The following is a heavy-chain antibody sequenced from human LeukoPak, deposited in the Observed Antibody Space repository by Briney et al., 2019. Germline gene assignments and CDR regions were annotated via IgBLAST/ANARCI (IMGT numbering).Heavy chain of an antibody. Sequence: SETLSLTCAVSGTSIGSSNWWIWVRQSPGKGLEWIGEIFQSGTTKANYSPSLKSRVTISVDQYKNQFSLHLRSVTAADTAVYYCARDGYSGNDGLWGQGSLVTVSS. D-gene: IGHD5-12*01. CDR1: GTSIGSSNW. J-gene: IGHJ4*02. CDR3: ARDGYSGNDGL. V-gene: IGHV4-4*02. CDR2: IFQSGTTKA.